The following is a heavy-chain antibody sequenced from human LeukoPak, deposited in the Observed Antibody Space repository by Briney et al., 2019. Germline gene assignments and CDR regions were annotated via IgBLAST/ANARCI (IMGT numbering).Heavy chain of an antibody. J-gene: IGHJ4*02. CDR2: INSNGGDT. D-gene: IGHD1-26*01. CDR1: GFTFSTYG. Sequence: PGGSLRLSCVASGFTFSTYGISWVRQAPGKGLEYVSGINSNGGDTFHADSVTGRFTISRDESKNTLYLQMGSLRVDDMAVYYCARAKVGATLDYWGQGTLVTVSS. V-gene: IGHV3-64*02. CDR3: ARAKVGATLDY.